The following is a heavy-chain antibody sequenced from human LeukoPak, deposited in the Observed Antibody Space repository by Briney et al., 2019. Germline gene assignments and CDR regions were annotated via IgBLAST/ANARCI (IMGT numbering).Heavy chain of an antibody. CDR1: GFTFSSYS. CDR3: AKDDAWLRFGE. Sequence: GGSQRLSCAASGFTFSSYSMNWVRQAPGKGLEWVSHISSSSSTIYYADSVKGRFTISRDNAKNSLYLQMNSLRAEDTAVYYCAKDDAWLRFGEWSQGTLVTVSS. J-gene: IGHJ4*02. D-gene: IGHD3-10*01. CDR2: ISSSSSTI. V-gene: IGHV3-48*01.